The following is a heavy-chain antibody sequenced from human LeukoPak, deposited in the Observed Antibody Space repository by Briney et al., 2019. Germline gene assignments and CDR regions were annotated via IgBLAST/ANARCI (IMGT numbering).Heavy chain of an antibody. V-gene: IGHV3-48*03. J-gene: IGHJ4*02. CDR3: ARDQGNWYFDS. CDR1: GFTFISYE. CDR2: ISSSGSTI. D-gene: IGHD1-1*01. Sequence: PGGSLRLSCAASGFTFISYEMNRVRQAPGKGLEWISYISSSGSTIYNAESVKGRFTISRDNARNSLYLQMNSLRAEDTAVYYCARDQGNWYFDSWGQGTLVTVSS.